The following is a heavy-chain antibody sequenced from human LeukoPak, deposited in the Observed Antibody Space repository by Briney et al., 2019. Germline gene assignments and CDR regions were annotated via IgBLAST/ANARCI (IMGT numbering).Heavy chain of an antibody. CDR1: GFTVSNNY. V-gene: IGHV3-53*01. CDR2: IYSGGST. D-gene: IGHD2-2*01. Sequence: EGSLRLSCAASGFTVSNNYMSWVRQAPGKGLEWVSVIYSGGSTYYADSVKGRFTISRDNSKNTLYLQMNSLRAEDTAVYYCARDSYAEGGPLDYWGQGTLVTVSS. J-gene: IGHJ4*02. CDR3: ARDSYAEGGPLDY.